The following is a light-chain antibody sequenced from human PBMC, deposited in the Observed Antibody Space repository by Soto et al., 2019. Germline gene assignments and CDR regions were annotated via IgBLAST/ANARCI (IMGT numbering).Light chain of an antibody. CDR3: QQYGNSFT. V-gene: IGKV3-20*01. Sequence: EIVLTQSPGTLSLSPGERASLSCRASQSVSGNYLGWYQQKPGQAPRLLIYGASSRATGTPDRISGSGSGTDFTLTISRLEPEDSAVYYCQQYGNSFTSGPGTKVETK. CDR1: QSVSGNY. CDR2: GAS. J-gene: IGKJ3*01.